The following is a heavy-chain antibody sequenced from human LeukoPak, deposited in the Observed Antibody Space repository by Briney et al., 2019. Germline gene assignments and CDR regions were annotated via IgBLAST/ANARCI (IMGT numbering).Heavy chain of an antibody. Sequence: GASVKVSCKASGGTFSSYAISWVRQAPGQGLEWMGWIIPIFGTANYAQKFQGRVTITTDESTSTAYMELSSLRSEDTAVYYCARESVDIVATTLDYWGQGTLVTVSS. CDR3: ARESVDIVATTLDY. J-gene: IGHJ4*02. D-gene: IGHD5-12*01. V-gene: IGHV1-69*05. CDR1: GGTFSSYA. CDR2: IIPIFGTA.